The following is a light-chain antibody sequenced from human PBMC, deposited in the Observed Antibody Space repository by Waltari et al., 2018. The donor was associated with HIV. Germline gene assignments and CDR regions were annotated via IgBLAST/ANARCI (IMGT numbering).Light chain of an antibody. CDR1: SSNIGPLHD. CDR2: GNS. J-gene: IGLJ2*01. V-gene: IGLV1-40*01. CDR3: QSYDTSLSGVV. Sequence: QSVLTQPPSVSGAPGQRVTISCTGSSSNIGPLHDVHWYQQVPGTAPKLLIYGNSNRPSGVPDRFSGSKSGTSASLAIAGLQAEDEADYYCQSYDTSLSGVVFGGGTKLTVL.